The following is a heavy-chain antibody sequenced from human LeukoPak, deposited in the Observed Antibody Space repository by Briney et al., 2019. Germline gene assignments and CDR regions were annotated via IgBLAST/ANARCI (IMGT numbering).Heavy chain of an antibody. CDR3: ARETDCSSTSCYGGGNQD. CDR2: IYYSGST. Sequence: PSETLSLTCTVSGGSISSYYWSWIRQPPGKGLEWIGYIYYSGSTNYNPSLKSRVTISVDTSKNQFSLKLSSVTAADTAVYYCARETDCSSTSCYGGGNQDWGQGTLVTVSS. J-gene: IGHJ4*02. CDR1: GGSISSYY. V-gene: IGHV4-59*01. D-gene: IGHD2-2*01.